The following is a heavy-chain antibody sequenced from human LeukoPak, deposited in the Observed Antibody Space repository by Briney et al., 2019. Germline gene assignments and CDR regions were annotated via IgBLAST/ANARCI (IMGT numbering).Heavy chain of an antibody. CDR3: ARDHRPGGSXVKAPAV. V-gene: IGHV3-30-3*01. Sequence: GGSLRLSCADSGFTFSNYAMHWVRQTPGKGLEWVAVISYDGSTKYYADSVKGRFIISRDNSKNTLYLQMNTLRPEDTAVYYCARDHRPGGSXVKAPAVWGXXTXVTVSS. J-gene: IGHJ4*01. CDR2: ISYDGSTK. CDR1: GFTFSNYA. D-gene: IGHD3-16*01.